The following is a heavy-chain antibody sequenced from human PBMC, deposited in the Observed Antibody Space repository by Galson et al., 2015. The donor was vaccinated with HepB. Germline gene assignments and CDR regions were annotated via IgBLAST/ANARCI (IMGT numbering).Heavy chain of an antibody. CDR1: GFTFTNYW. V-gene: IGHV3-7*03. D-gene: IGHD5-18*01. Sequence: SLRLSCAASGFTFTNYWMSWVRQAPGRGLEWVANIKQDGSEKHYVDSVKGRFTISRDNAKNSLYLQMNSLRAEDTAVYYCGRARSEYSSGTGPLGHWGQGTLVTVSS. CDR2: IKQDGSEK. J-gene: IGHJ4*02. CDR3: GRARSEYSSGTGPLGH.